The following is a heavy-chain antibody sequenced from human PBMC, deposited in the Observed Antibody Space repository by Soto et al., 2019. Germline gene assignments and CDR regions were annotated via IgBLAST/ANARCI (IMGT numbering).Heavy chain of an antibody. CDR3: ARDGGRGDGYSNWFDP. CDR2: ISAYNGNT. D-gene: IGHD3-10*01. Sequence: GASVKVSCKASGYTFTSYGISWVRQAPGQGLEWIGWISAYNGNTNYAQKLQGRVTMTTDTSTSTAYMELRSLRSDDTAVYYCARDGGRGDGYSNWFDPWGQGTLVTVSS. V-gene: IGHV1-18*01. CDR1: GYTFTSYG. J-gene: IGHJ5*02.